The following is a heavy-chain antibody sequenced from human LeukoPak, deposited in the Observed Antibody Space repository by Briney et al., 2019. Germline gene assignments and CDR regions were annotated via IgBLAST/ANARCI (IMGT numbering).Heavy chain of an antibody. D-gene: IGHD4-11*01. V-gene: IGHV3-33*06. CDR1: GFTYSHYG. Sequence: GGSLRLSCAASGFTYSHYGMHWVRQSPGKGLEWVAVIWSDGTEKYYGDAVKGRFTISRDNSINTLYLQMNSLTGEDTAVYYCAKDAERGFDYSNSLQYWGQGTLVTVSS. J-gene: IGHJ4*02. CDR2: IWSDGTEK. CDR3: AKDAERGFDYSNSLQY.